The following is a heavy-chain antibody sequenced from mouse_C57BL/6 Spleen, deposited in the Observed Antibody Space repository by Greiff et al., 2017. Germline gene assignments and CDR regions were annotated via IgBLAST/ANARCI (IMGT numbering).Heavy chain of an antibody. J-gene: IGHJ2*02. V-gene: IGHV1-52*01. CDR2: IDPSDSET. Sequence: QVQLQQPGAELVRPGSSVTLSCKASGYTFTSYWMHWVKQRPIQGLEWIGNIDPSDSETHYNQKFKDKATLTVDKSSSTAYMQLSSLTSEDSAVYSCARDYDNDVGSFDYWGQGTSLTVSS. D-gene: IGHD2-4*01. CDR1: GYTFTSYW. CDR3: ARDYDNDVGSFDY.